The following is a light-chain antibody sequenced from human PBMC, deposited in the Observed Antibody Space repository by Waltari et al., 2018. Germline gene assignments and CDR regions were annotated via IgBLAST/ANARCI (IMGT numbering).Light chain of an antibody. CDR2: KVS. CDR3: MQATHWPVT. CDR1: QSLVYTDGISY. Sequence: VGLTQSPLSLPVTLGQPASISCRSSQSLVYTDGISYLNWFHQRPGQAPRRLIYKVSIRDSGAPDRFSGSGSCTEFTLMISSVEADDVGVYFCMQATHWPVTFGQGTRLE. J-gene: IGKJ5*01. V-gene: IGKV2-30*01.